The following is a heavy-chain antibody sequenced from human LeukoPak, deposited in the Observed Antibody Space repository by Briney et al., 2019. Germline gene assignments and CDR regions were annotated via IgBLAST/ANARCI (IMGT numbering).Heavy chain of an antibody. Sequence: GGSLRLSCAASGFTFSGSGMHWVRQASGKGLEWVGRIRSKANSYATAYAASVNGRFTISRDDSKNTMYQQMDSLKTEDTAVYYCTTDPSRYWGQGILVTVSS. J-gene: IGHJ4*02. V-gene: IGHV3-73*01. CDR1: GFTFSGSG. CDR2: IRSKANSYAT. CDR3: TTDPSRY.